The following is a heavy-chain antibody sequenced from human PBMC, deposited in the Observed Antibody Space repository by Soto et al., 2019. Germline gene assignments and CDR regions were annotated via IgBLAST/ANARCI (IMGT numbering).Heavy chain of an antibody. CDR1: GITFSSFA. D-gene: IGHD3-3*01. CDR3: AKVWESMGWFGSHGPPSHYYGMDV. CDR2: NSGSGGST. V-gene: IGHV3-23*01. J-gene: IGHJ6*02. Sequence: EVQLLESGGGLVQPGGSLRLSCVATGITFSSFAMNWVRQAPGKGLEWVSGNSGSGGSTYYADSVKGRFTFSRDNSKNTLYLQMNSLRSEDTAVYYCAKVWESMGWFGSHGPPSHYYGMDVWGQGTTVTVSS.